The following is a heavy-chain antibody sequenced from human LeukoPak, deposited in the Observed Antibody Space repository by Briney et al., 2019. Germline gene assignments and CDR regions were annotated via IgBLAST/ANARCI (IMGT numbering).Heavy chain of an antibody. CDR1: GGTFSSYS. Sequence: ASVKVSCKASGGTFSSYSISWARQAPGQGLEWMGWINAGNGNTKYSQKFQDRVTITRDTSASTAYMELSSLRSEDTAVYFCARGPYSNYWFDPWGQGTLVTVSS. D-gene: IGHD4-11*01. CDR2: INAGNGNT. CDR3: ARGPYSNYWFDP. J-gene: IGHJ5*02. V-gene: IGHV1-3*01.